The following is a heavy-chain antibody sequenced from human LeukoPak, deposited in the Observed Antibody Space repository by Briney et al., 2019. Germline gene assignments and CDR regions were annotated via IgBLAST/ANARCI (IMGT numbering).Heavy chain of an antibody. CDR1: GFTFSSYW. Sequence: GGPLRLSCAASGFTFSSYWMSWVRQAPGKGLEWVASIKQDGSEKYYVDSVKGRFTISRDNAKNSLYLRMNSLRAEDTALYYCARAPGEGWFDPWGQGTLVTVSS. CDR2: IKQDGSEK. D-gene: IGHD4-17*01. V-gene: IGHV3-7*01. J-gene: IGHJ5*02. CDR3: ARAPGEGWFDP.